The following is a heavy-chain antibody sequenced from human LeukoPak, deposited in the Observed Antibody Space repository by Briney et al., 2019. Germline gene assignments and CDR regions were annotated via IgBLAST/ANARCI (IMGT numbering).Heavy chain of an antibody. J-gene: IGHJ6*03. V-gene: IGHV1-2*02. CDR3: ARGLTGEDYYYYMDV. Sequence: ASVKVSCKASGYTFTGYYMHWVRQAPGQGLEWMGWINPNSGGTNYAQKFQGRVTMTRDTSISTAYMELSRLRSDDTAVYYCARGLTGEDYYYYMDVWGKGTTVTVSS. CDR1: GYTFTGYY. D-gene: IGHD7-27*01. CDR2: INPNSGGT.